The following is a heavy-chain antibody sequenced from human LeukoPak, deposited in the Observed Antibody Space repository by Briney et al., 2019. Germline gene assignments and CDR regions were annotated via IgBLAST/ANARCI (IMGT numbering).Heavy chain of an antibody. CDR1: GFTFSSYS. CDR3: ARDPSGYYDSSGYLRDYYFDY. D-gene: IGHD3-22*01. CDR2: ISSSSSYI. Sequence: PGGSLRLSCAASGFTFSSYSMNWVRQAPGKGLEWVSSISSSSSYIYYADSVKGRFTISRDNAKNSLYLQMNSLRAEDTAVYYCARDPSGYYDSSGYLRDYYFDYWGQGTLVTVSS. J-gene: IGHJ4*02. V-gene: IGHV3-21*01.